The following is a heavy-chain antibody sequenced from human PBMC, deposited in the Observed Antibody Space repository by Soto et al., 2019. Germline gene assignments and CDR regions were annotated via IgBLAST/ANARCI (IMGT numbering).Heavy chain of an antibody. Sequence: QVQLQQWGAGLLKPSETLSLTCAVYGGSFSGYYWSWIRQPPGKGLEWIGEINHSGSTNYNPSLKSRVTISVDTSKNQFSLKLSSVTAADTALYYCARGGSSPYDFDYWGQGTLVTVSS. CDR3: ARGGSSPYDFDY. J-gene: IGHJ4*02. CDR1: GGSFSGYY. D-gene: IGHD6-19*01. V-gene: IGHV4-34*01. CDR2: INHSGST.